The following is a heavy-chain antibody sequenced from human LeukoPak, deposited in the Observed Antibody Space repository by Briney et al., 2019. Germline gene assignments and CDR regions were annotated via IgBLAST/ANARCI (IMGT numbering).Heavy chain of an antibody. J-gene: IGHJ4*02. V-gene: IGHV3-43*02. CDR2: ISGDGGST. D-gene: IGHD2-15*01. Sequence: GGSLRLSCAASGFTFGDYAMHWVRQAPGKGLEWVSLISGDGGSTYYADSVKGRFTISRDNSKNSLYLQMNSLRTEDTALYYCAKDGGYCSGGSCHAPVTGIDYWGQGTLVPVSS. CDR1: GFTFGDYA. CDR3: AKDGGYCSGGSCHAPVTGIDY.